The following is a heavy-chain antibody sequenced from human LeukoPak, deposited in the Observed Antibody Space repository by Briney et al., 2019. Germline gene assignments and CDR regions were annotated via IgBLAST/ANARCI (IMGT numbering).Heavy chain of an antibody. Sequence: MTSETLSLTCTVSGDSISSYYWSWIRQPPVKGLEWIGYIYNSGRTNYNPSLKSRVTISVDTSKNQFSLRLRSVTAADTAVYYCARGHSNCSPTSCYFPSDYWGQGTLVTVSS. D-gene: IGHD2-2*01. J-gene: IGHJ4*02. CDR3: ARGHSNCSPTSCYFPSDY. V-gene: IGHV4-59*01. CDR2: IYNSGRT. CDR1: GDSISSYY.